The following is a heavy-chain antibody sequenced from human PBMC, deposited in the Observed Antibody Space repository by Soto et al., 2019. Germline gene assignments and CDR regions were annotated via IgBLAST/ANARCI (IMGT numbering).Heavy chain of an antibody. Sequence: SGPTLVNPRQTLTLTCTFSGFSLSTSEVGVGWIRQPPGKALEWLALIYWDDDKRYSPSLKSRLTITRDTSKNQVVLTMTNMDPVYTATYYYAHSGGYTRFDYWGQGVLVTVSS. CDR2: IYWDDDK. CDR1: GFSLSTSEVG. J-gene: IGHJ4*02. V-gene: IGHV2-5*02. CDR3: AHSGGYTRFDY. D-gene: IGHD5-12*01.